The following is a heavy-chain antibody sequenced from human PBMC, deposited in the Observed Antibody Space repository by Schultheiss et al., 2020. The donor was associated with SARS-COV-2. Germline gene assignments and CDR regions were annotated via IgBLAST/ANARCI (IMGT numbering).Heavy chain of an antibody. Sequence: SQTLSLTCAVSGYSISSGYYWSWIRQPPGKGLEWIGEINHSGSTNYNPSLKSRVTISVDTSKNQFSLKLSSVTAADTAVYYCARQYCSSTSCPRPFDYWGQGTLVTVSS. D-gene: IGHD2-2*01. CDR2: INHSGST. V-gene: IGHV4-34*01. J-gene: IGHJ4*02. CDR3: ARQYCSSTSCPRPFDY. CDR1: GYSISSGYY.